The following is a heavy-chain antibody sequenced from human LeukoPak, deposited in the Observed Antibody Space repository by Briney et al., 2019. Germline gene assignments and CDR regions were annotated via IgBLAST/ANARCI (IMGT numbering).Heavy chain of an antibody. D-gene: IGHD1-26*01. Sequence: SETLSLTCTGSGGSISSSGYYWGWIRQPPGKGLEWIASIDYSGRTYYNPSLKSRVIISVDTSKNQFSLRLSSVTAADTAVHYCASHQVDGASPSAIDYWGQGSLVTVSS. J-gene: IGHJ4*02. CDR2: IDYSGRT. CDR1: GGSISSSGYY. V-gene: IGHV4-39*01. CDR3: ASHQVDGASPSAIDY.